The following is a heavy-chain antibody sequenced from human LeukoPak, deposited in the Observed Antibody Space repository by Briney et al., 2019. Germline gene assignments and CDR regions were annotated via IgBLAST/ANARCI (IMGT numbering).Heavy chain of an antibody. CDR1: GGSISSGSYY. V-gene: IGHV4-61*02. CDR3: ARGLNYDSSGYYFF. D-gene: IGHD3-22*01. J-gene: IGHJ4*02. CDR2: IYTSGST. Sequence: SQTLSLTCTVSGGSISSGSYYWSWIRQPAGKGLEWIGRIYTSGSTNYNPSLKSRVTISVDTSKNQFSLKLSSVTVADTAVYYCARGLNYDSSGYYFFWGQGTLVTVSS.